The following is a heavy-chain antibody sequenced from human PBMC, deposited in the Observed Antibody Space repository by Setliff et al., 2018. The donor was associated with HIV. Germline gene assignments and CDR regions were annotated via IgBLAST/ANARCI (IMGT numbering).Heavy chain of an antibody. V-gene: IGHV3-30*02. CDR2: IRYDGNNQ. J-gene: IGHJ4*02. CDR3: AKDALGAAAGAYFDY. CDR1: GFTFSSYG. Sequence: PGGSLRLSCAASGFTFSSYGMHWVRQAPGKGLEWVAFIRYDGNNQYYADSVKGRFTISRDNSKNTLYLPMNSLRADDTAVYYCAKDALGAAAGAYFDYWGQGTRVTVSS. D-gene: IGHD6-13*01.